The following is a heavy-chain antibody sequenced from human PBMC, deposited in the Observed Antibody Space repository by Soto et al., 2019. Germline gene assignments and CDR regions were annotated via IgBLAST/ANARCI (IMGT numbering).Heavy chain of an antibody. CDR3: ARRLIWRGSSSPYYYYGMDV. CDR1: GGSISSSSYY. D-gene: IGHD6-6*01. V-gene: IGHV4-39*01. Sequence: SETLSLTCTVSGGSISSSSYYWGWIRQPPGKGLEWIGSIYYSGSTYYNPSLKSRVTISVDTSKNQFSLKLSSVTAADTAVYYCARRLIWRGSSSPYYYYGMDVCGQGTTVTVSS. J-gene: IGHJ6*02. CDR2: IYYSGST.